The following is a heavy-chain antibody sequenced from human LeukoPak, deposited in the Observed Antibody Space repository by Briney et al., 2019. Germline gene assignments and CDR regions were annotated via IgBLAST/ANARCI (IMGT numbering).Heavy chain of an antibody. CDR3: ARGAISVTPRAYYYYMDV. CDR1: GYTFTSYD. CDR2: MNPNSGNT. V-gene: IGHV1-8*03. Sequence: ASVKVSCKASGYTFTSYDINWVRQATGQGLEWVGWMNPNSGNTGYAQKFQGRVTITRNTSISTAYMELSSLRSEDTAVYYCARGAISVTPRAYYYYMDVWGKGTTVTVSS. D-gene: IGHD4-11*01. J-gene: IGHJ6*03.